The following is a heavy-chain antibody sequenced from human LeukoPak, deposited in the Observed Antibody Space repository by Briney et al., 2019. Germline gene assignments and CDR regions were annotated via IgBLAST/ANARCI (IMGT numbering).Heavy chain of an antibody. J-gene: IGHJ4*02. CDR1: GFDFSGFS. Sequence: GGSLRLSCVVSGFDFSGFSMSWVRQAPGKGLEWVSGITGSGGSTYYADSVKGRFTISRDNSKNTLYLQMNSLRAEDTAVYFCARSFDYWGQGTLVTVSS. CDR2: ITGSGGST. CDR3: ARSFDY. V-gene: IGHV3-23*01.